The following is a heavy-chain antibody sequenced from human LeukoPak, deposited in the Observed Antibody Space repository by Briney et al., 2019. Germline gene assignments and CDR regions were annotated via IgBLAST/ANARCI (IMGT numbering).Heavy chain of an antibody. Sequence: SETLSLTCAVYGGSFSGYYWSWIRQPPGKGLEWIGEINHSGSTNYNPSLKSRVTISVDTPKNQFSLKLSSVTAADTAVYYCARHSRLVRYYYYYYMDVWGKGTTVTVSS. CDR3: ARHSRLVRYYYYYYMDV. D-gene: IGHD6-19*01. CDR2: INHSGST. CDR1: GGSFSGYY. V-gene: IGHV4-34*01. J-gene: IGHJ6*03.